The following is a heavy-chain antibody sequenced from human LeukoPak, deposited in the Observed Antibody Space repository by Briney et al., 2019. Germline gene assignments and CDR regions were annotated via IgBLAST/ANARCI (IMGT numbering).Heavy chain of an antibody. D-gene: IGHD6-13*01. CDR3: ARDAYSSSWYWYYYYGMDG. CDR1: GLPFSSYW. Sequence: GGSLRLSCAASGLPFSSYWMHWVRQAPGKGLVWVSRINSDGSSTSYADSVKGRFTISRDNAKNTLYLQMNSLRAEDTAVYYCARDAYSSSWYWYYYYGMDGWGQGSTVTVSS. V-gene: IGHV3-74*01. J-gene: IGHJ6*02. CDR2: INSDGSST.